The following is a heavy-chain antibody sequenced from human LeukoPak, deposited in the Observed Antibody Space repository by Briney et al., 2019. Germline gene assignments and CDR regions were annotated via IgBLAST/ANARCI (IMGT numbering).Heavy chain of an antibody. Sequence: SVKVSCTASGGTFSSYAISWVRQAPGQGLERMGGIIPIFGTANYAQKCQGRVTITADESTSTAYMELSSLRSEDTAVYYCARDRWCDYYYYGRDVWGQGTTVTVSS. J-gene: IGHJ6*02. CDR3: ARDRWCDYYYYGRDV. CDR1: GGTFSSYA. D-gene: IGHD2-8*01. CDR2: IIPIFGTA. V-gene: IGHV1-69*13.